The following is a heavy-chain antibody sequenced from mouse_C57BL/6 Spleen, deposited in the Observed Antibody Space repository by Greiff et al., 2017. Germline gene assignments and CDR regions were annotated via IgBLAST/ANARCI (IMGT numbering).Heavy chain of an antibody. CDR3: ARKDYGSSYDY. Sequence: VKLQQPGAELVKPGASVKMSCKASGYTFTSYWITWVKQRPGQGLEWIGDIYPGSGSTNYNEKFKSKATLTVDTSSSTAYMQLSSLTSEDSAVYYCARKDYGSSYDYWGQGTTLTVSS. J-gene: IGHJ2*01. CDR2: IYPGSGST. D-gene: IGHD1-1*01. V-gene: IGHV1-55*01. CDR1: GYTFTSYW.